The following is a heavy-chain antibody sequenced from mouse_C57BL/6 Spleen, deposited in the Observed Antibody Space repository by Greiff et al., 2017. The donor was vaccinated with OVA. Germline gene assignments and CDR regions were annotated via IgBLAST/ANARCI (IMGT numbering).Heavy chain of an antibody. CDR3: ATDGRHYGSSDGLAY. D-gene: IGHD1-1*01. CDR1: GYTFTSYW. Sequence: VQLQQPGAELVKPGASVKLSCKASGYTFTSYWMQWVNQRPGQGLEWIGEIDPSDSYTNYNQKFKGKATLTVDTSSSTAYRQLSSLTSEDSAVYYCATDGRHYGSSDGLAYWGQGTLVTVSA. CDR2: IDPSDSYT. J-gene: IGHJ3*01. V-gene: IGHV1-50*01.